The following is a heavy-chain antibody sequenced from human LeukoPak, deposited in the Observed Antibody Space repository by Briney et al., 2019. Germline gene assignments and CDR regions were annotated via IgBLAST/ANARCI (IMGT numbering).Heavy chain of an antibody. J-gene: IGHJ5*02. D-gene: IGHD2-2*01. CDR3: ARVIVVVPAATQGSRFDP. CDR1: GGSFGNYY. V-gene: IGHV4-34*01. Sequence: SETLSLTCAVYGGSFGNYYWSWIRQPPGKGLEWIGEINHSGSTNYNPSLKSRVTISVDTSKNQFSLKLSSVTAADTAVYYCARVIVVVPAATQGSRFDPWGQGTLVTVSS. CDR2: INHSGST.